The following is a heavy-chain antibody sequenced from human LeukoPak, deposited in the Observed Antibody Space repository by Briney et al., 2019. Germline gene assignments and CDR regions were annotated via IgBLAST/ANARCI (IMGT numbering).Heavy chain of an antibody. Sequence: SPGGSLRLSCAASGFTFSSYSMNWVRQAPGKGLEWVSYISSSSSYIYYADSVKGRFTISRDNAKNSLYLQMNSLRAEDTAVYYCARDPASSSGWYKANYFDYWGQGTLVTVSS. CDR2: ISSSSSYI. CDR1: GFTFSSYS. CDR3: ARDPASSSGWYKANYFDY. D-gene: IGHD6-19*01. J-gene: IGHJ4*02. V-gene: IGHV3-21*05.